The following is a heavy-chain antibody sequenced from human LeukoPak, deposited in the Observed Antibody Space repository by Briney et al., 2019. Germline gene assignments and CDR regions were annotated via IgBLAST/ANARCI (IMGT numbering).Heavy chain of an antibody. CDR3: AKDLLRYFDRNNWFDP. CDR1: GFTFSSYA. J-gene: IGHJ5*02. D-gene: IGHD3-9*01. CDR2: ISGSGGST. Sequence: AGSLRLSCAASGFTFSSYAMSWVRKAPGQGLEWVSAISGSGGSTYYADSVKGRFTISRGNSKNKLYLQMISLRAEDTAVYYCAKDLLRYFDRNNWFDPWGQGTLVTVSS. V-gene: IGHV3-23*01.